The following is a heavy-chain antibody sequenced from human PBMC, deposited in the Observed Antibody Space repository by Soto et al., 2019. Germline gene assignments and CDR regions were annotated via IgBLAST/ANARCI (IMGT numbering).Heavy chain of an antibody. CDR1: GFTFSSFG. Sequence: QVLLVESGGGVVQPGRSLRVSCAVSGFTFSSFGMHWVRQAPGKGLEWVAVISDDGSSKHYADSLKGRFTISRDNSNNTLYLQVDSLRPEDTPVYYCAKDRWGDFGDLNLPGYWGQGTLVTVSS. V-gene: IGHV3-30*18. CDR2: ISDDGSSK. CDR3: AKDRWGDFGDLNLPGY. J-gene: IGHJ4*02. D-gene: IGHD4-17*01.